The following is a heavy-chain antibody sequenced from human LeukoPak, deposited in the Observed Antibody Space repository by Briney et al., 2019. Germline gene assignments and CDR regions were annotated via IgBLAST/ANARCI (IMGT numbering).Heavy chain of an antibody. Sequence: PSETLSLTCTVSGGSISSYCWSWIRQPPGKGLKWIGYIYYSGSTNYNPSLKSRVTISVDTSKNQFSLRLTSVTAADTAVYYCARTTEGGYTYGYFYYYYMDVWGKGTTVTISS. J-gene: IGHJ6*03. CDR3: ARTTEGGYTYGYFYYYYMDV. CDR2: IYYSGST. D-gene: IGHD5-18*01. V-gene: IGHV4-59*01. CDR1: GGSISSYC.